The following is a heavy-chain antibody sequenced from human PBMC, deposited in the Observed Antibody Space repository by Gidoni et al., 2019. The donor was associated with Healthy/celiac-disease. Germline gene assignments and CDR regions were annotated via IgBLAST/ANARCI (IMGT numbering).Heavy chain of an antibody. D-gene: IGHD1-26*01. CDR2: IWYDGSNK. Sequence: QVQLVESGGGVVQPGRSLRLPCAASGFPFSSYGMHWVRQAPGKGLEWVAVIWYDGSNKYYADSVKGRFTISRDNSKNTLYLQMNSLRAEDTAVYYCARGVQGWASTYFDYWGQGTLVTVSS. V-gene: IGHV3-33*01. CDR3: ARGVQGWASTYFDY. CDR1: GFPFSSYG. J-gene: IGHJ4*02.